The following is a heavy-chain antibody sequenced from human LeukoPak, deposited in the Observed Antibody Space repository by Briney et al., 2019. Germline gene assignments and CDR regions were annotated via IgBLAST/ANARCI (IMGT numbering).Heavy chain of an antibody. CDR1: GGSISSSSYY. D-gene: IGHD6-19*01. Sequence: SETLSLTCTVSGGSISSSSYYWSWIRQPPGKGLEWIGEINHSGSTNYNPSLKSRVTISVDTSKNQFSLKLSSVTAADTAVYYCARHLIRRDYSSGWSQSRYYYHYMDVWGKGTTVTISS. V-gene: IGHV4-39*01. CDR2: INHSGST. J-gene: IGHJ6*03. CDR3: ARHLIRRDYSSGWSQSRYYYHYMDV.